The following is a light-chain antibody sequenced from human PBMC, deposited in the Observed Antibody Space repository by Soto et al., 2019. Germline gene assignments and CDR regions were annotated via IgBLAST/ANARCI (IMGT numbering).Light chain of an antibody. V-gene: IGKV3-20*01. J-gene: IGKJ5*01. CDR3: QQYGSSEII. CDR1: QSLTNPY. CDR2: DIS. Sequence: LTQSPCPPSFSPLDRVTLSCRARQSLTNPYIAWYQQKPGQAPRLLIYDISSRATGIPDRFSGSVSGTDFTLTITRLEPEDFAVFYCQQYGSSEIIFGQGTRLEIK.